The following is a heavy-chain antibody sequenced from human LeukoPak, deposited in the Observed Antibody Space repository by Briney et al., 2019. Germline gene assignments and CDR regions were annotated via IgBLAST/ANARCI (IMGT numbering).Heavy chain of an antibody. J-gene: IGHJ4*02. Sequence: GGSLRLSCAASGFTFSSYSMNWVRQAPGKGLEWVSYISSSSSTTYYADSVKGRFTISRDNAKNSLYLQMNSLRAEDTAVYYCALAAAGTFDYWGQGTLVTVSS. V-gene: IGHV3-48*01. D-gene: IGHD6-13*01. CDR3: ALAAAGTFDY. CDR1: GFTFSSYS. CDR2: ISSSSSTT.